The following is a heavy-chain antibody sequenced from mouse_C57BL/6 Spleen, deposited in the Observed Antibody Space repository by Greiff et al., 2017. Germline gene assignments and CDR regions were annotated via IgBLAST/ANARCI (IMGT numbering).Heavy chain of an antibody. CDR3: ARIEEDGYYLYAMDY. J-gene: IGHJ4*01. Sequence: EVQVVESGPELVKPGASVKIPCKASGYTFTDYNMDWVKQSHGKSLEWIGDINPNNGGTIYNQKFKGKATLTVDKSSSTAYMELRSLTSEDTAVYYCARIEEDGYYLYAMDYWGQGTSVTVSS. CDR2: INPNNGGT. D-gene: IGHD2-3*01. CDR1: GYTFTDYN. V-gene: IGHV1-18*01.